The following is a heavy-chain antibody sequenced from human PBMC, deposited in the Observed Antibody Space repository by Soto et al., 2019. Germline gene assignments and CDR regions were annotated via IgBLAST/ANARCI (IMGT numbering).Heavy chain of an antibody. Sequence: PGGSLRLSCAASGFTFSNYWMHWVRQAPWKGLVWVSRINSDGSDTSYVDSVRGRFTTSRDSAKNTLYLQMNSLRAEDTAVYYCARGYGGNSHYYYGMDVWGQGTTVTVSS. V-gene: IGHV3-74*01. CDR2: INSDGSDT. CDR3: ARGYGGNSHYYYGMDV. D-gene: IGHD2-21*02. J-gene: IGHJ6*02. CDR1: GFTFSNYW.